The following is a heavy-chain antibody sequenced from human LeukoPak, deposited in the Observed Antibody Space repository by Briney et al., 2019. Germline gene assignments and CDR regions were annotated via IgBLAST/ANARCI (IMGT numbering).Heavy chain of an antibody. CDR3: ARDRGYSSFDY. CDR2: IKEDGSVI. Sequence: GGSLRLSCEASAFTFSSYWMSWVRQAPGKGLEWVANIKEDGSVINYVDSVKGRFTISRDNAKNSLFLQMNSLRVEDTAVYYCARDRGYSSFDYWGQETLATVSS. V-gene: IGHV3-7*01. J-gene: IGHJ4*01. CDR1: AFTFSSYW. D-gene: IGHD4-23*01.